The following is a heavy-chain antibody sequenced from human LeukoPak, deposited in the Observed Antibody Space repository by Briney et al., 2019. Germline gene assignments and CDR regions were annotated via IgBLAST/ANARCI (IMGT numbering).Heavy chain of an antibody. J-gene: IGHJ4*02. CDR3: ARDNDGAAAGSFDY. V-gene: IGHV3-30-3*01. CDR1: GFTFSSYA. CDR2: ISYDGSKK. Sequence: PGGSLRLSCAASGFTFSSYAMHWVRQAPGKGLEWVAVISYDGSKKYYADSVKGRFTISRVNSKNTLYLQMNSLRAEDTAVYYCARDNDGAAAGSFDYWGQGTLVTVSS. D-gene: IGHD6-13*01.